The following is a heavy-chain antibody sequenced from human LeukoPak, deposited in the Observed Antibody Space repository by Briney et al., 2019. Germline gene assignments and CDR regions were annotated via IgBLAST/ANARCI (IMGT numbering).Heavy chain of an antibody. CDR3: ARGQNYGSGSYRNYYYYYYGMDV. CDR2: INDSGST. CDR1: GGSFSGDY. V-gene: IGHV4-34*01. Sequence: SETLSLTCAVYGGSFSGDYWSWIRQPPGKGLEWIGEINDSGSTNYDPSLKSRVTISVDTSKNRFSLKLSSVTAADTAVYYCARGQNYGSGSYRNYYYYYYGMDVWGQGTTVTVSS. D-gene: IGHD3-10*01. J-gene: IGHJ6*02.